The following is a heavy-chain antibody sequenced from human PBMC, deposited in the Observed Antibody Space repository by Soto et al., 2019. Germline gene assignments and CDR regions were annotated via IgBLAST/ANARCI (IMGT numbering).Heavy chain of an antibody. D-gene: IGHD3-10*01. CDR3: ARHNYGSGSTYFDY. CDR1: GGSFSRYC. CDR2: IYYSGST. J-gene: IGHJ4*02. Sequence: PSATLSLTSTASGGSFSRYCWCWIRQPPGKGLEWIGYIYYSGSTNYNPSLKSRVTISVDTSKNQFSLKLNSMTAADTAVYYCARHNYGSGSTYFDYWGQGTLVTVS. V-gene: IGHV4-59*08.